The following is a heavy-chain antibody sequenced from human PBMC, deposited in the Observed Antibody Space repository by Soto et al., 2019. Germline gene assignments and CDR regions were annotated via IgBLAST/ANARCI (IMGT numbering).Heavy chain of an antibody. CDR3: AREFRDYDILTEVGYYFAY. Sequence: GASVKVSCKASGGTFSSYAISWVRQAPGQGLEWMGGIIPIFGTANYAQKFQGRVTITADESTSTAYMELSSLRSEDTAVYYCAREFRDYDILTEVGYYFAYWGQGTLVTVSS. CDR2: IIPIFGTA. J-gene: IGHJ4*02. CDR1: GGTFSSYA. D-gene: IGHD3-9*01. V-gene: IGHV1-69*13.